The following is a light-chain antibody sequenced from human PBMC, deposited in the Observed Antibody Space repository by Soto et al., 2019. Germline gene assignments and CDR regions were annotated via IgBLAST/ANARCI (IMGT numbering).Light chain of an antibody. Sequence: EIVLTQSPVTLPLSPGDRATLSCRASQSVSSSLAWYQQKPGQAPRLLIYDASNRATGIPPRFSGSGSGTDFTLTISSLEPEDFAVYYCQQRSNWPRLYTFGQGTKLEIK. V-gene: IGKV3-11*01. CDR2: DAS. CDR3: QQRSNWPRLYT. CDR1: QSVSSS. J-gene: IGKJ2*01.